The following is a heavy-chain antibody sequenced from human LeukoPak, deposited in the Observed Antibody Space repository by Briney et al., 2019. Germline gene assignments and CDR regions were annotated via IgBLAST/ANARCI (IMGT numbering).Heavy chain of an antibody. Sequence: ASVKVSCKASGGTFSSYAISWVRQAPGQGLEWMGRIIPILGIANYAQKFQGRVTITADKSTSTAYMELSSLRSEDTAVYYCATTVVTGGYYYYYMDVWGKGTTVTVSS. CDR3: ATTVVTGGYYYYYMDV. D-gene: IGHD4-23*01. CDR1: GGTFSSYA. CDR2: IIPILGIA. V-gene: IGHV1-69*04. J-gene: IGHJ6*03.